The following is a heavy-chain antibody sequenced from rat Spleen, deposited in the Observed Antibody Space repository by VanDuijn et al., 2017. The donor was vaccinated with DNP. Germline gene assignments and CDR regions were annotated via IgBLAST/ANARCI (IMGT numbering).Heavy chain of an antibody. CDR2: MSNGGNT. Sequence: QVQLKESGPGLVQPSQTLSLTCTVSGFSLASYSVAWIRQPPAKGLEWVAAMSNGGNTYYNSALRSRLSISRDTSKSQVFLKMNSLHTEDTAMYFCARSDYSDDGFYYGYFDYWGQGVMVTVSS. D-gene: IGHD1-12*02. CDR1: GFSLASYS. CDR3: ARSDYSDDGFYYGYFDY. V-gene: IGHV2-6*01. J-gene: IGHJ2*01.